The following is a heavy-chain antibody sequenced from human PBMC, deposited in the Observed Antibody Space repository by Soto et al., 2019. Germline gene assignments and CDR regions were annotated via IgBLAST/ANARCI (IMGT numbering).Heavy chain of an antibody. V-gene: IGHV1-69*01. J-gene: IGHJ4*02. D-gene: IGHD4-17*01. Sequence: QVQLVQSGAEVKKPGSSVTVSCKASGGTFSSYAISWVRQAPGQGLEWMGGIIPIFGTANYAQKFEGRVTITADESTSTAYRELSRLRSEDTDVYYCARGTTVAIYYFDYWGQGTLVTVSS. CDR2: IIPIFGTA. CDR1: GGTFSSYA. CDR3: ARGTTVAIYYFDY.